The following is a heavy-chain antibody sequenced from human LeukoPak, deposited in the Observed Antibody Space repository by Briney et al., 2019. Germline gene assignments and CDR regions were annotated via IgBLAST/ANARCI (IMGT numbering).Heavy chain of an antibody. Sequence: PGGSLRLSCAASGFTFSSYSMNWVRQAPGKGLEWVSSISSSSSYIYYADSVKGRFTISRDNAKNSLYLQMNSLRAEDTAVYYCARGYKQQLVPNWFDPWGQGTLVTVSS. D-gene: IGHD6-13*01. CDR3: ARGYKQQLVPNWFDP. CDR1: GFTFSSYS. V-gene: IGHV3-21*01. J-gene: IGHJ5*02. CDR2: ISSSSSYI.